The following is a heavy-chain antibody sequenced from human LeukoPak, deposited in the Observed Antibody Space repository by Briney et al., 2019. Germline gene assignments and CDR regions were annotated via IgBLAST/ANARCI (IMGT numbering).Heavy chain of an antibody. V-gene: IGHV1-18*01. CDR2: ISAYNGNT. CDR1: GYTFTSYG. D-gene: IGHD2-8*01. Sequence: ASVKVSCKASGYTFTSYGISWVRQAPGQGLEWMGWISAYNGNTNYAQKLQGRVTMTTDTSTSTAYMELRSLRSDDTAVYYCARDPLYCTNGVCHRRRDDAFDIWGQGTMVTVSS. J-gene: IGHJ3*02. CDR3: ARDPLYCTNGVCHRRRDDAFDI.